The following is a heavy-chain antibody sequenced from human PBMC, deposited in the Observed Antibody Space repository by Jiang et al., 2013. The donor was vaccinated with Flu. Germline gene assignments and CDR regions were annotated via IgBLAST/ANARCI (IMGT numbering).Heavy chain of an antibody. J-gene: IGHJ2*01. Sequence: GPGLVKPSQTLSLTCEVSGASINTRGYSWNWIRHSPGKGLEWMGSNYFSASMNYNPSLNGRATISADVSRNQFSLHLASVTAADTAMYYCARGLGDNPRYFDLWGRGTRVVVSS. CDR3: ARGLGDNPRYFDL. CDR1: GASINTRGYS. V-gene: IGHV4-30-2*06. CDR2: NYFSASM. D-gene: IGHD4-17*01.